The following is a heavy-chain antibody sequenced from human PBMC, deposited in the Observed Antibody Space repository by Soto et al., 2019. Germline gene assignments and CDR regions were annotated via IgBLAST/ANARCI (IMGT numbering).Heavy chain of an antibody. CDR3: ARDSGFGESDV. D-gene: IGHD3-10*01. Sequence: QVQLVQSGAEVKKPGASVKVSCKASGYSFTSYGISWVRQAPGQGLEWMGWISAYNGNTNYAQKLQGRVTITTDTSTSTAYMELGSMGSDDTAVYYGARDSGFGESDVWGQGTTVTVSS. J-gene: IGHJ6*02. CDR1: GYSFTSYG. V-gene: IGHV1-18*01. CDR2: ISAYNGNT.